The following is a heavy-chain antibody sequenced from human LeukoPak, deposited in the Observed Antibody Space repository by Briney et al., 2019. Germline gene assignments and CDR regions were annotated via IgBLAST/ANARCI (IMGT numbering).Heavy chain of an antibody. J-gene: IGHJ4*02. CDR2: IRSKAYGGTT. CDR1: GFTFGDYA. V-gene: IGHV3-49*03. CDR3: AKDPPTTTGRLGELSFISFDY. Sequence: GGSLRLSCTASGFTFGDYAMSWFRQAPGKGLEWVGFIRSKAYGGTTEYAASVKGRFTISRDNSKNTPYLQMNSLRAEDTAVYYCAKDPPTTTGRLGELSFISFDYWGQGTLVTVSS. D-gene: IGHD3-16*02.